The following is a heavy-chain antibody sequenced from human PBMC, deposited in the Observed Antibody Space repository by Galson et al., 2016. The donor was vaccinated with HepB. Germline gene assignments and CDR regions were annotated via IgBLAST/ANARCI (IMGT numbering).Heavy chain of an antibody. V-gene: IGHV3-74*01. CDR1: GFTGFTFSSYW. CDR2: ISLDGSVT. CDR3: ARDKFYPNDVFDV. D-gene: IGHD2/OR15-2a*01. J-gene: IGHJ3*01. Sequence: SLRLSCAASGFTGFTFSSYWMHWVRQAPGKGLVWVSRISLDGSVTIYGDSVKGRFSTSRDNAKNTLFLQMNSLRAEDTALYYCARDKFYPNDVFDVWGQGTTVTVSS.